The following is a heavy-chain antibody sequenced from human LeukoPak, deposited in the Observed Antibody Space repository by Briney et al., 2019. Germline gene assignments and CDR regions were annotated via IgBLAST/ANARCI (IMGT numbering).Heavy chain of an antibody. J-gene: IGHJ4*02. CDR3: ARDTLIDY. Sequence: PGGSLRLSCAASGFTFISYAMSWVRQAPGKGLEWVSVISGGGVSTYYADSVKGRFTISRDNSKNTLYLQMNSLRAEDTAVYYCARDTLIDYWGQGTLVTVSS. CDR2: ISGGGVST. D-gene: IGHD3-16*01. V-gene: IGHV3-23*01. CDR1: GFTFISYA.